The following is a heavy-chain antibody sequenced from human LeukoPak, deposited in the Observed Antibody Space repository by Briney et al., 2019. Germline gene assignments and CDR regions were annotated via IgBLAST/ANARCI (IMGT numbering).Heavy chain of an antibody. CDR3: ATGFHNYYGSGSYEIGY. D-gene: IGHD3-10*01. CDR1: GYTFTSYG. J-gene: IGHJ4*02. CDR2: IIPYNGNT. V-gene: IGHV1-18*01. Sequence: PVASVKVSCKASGYTFTSYGISWVRQAPGQGLEWMGWIIPYNGNTNYAQKFQGRVTMITDTSTSTAYMELRSLRSDDTAVYYCATGFHNYYGSGSYEIGYWGQGTLVTVSS.